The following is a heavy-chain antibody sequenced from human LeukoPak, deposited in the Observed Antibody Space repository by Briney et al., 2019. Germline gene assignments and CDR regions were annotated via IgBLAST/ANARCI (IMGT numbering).Heavy chain of an antibody. CDR1: GYTFTGYY. Sequence: ASVKVSCKASGYTFTGYYMYWVRQAPGQGLEWMGWINPNSGGTNYAQKFQGRVTMTRDTSISTAYMELSRLRSDDTAVYYCARVESIAAAGCFDYWGQGTLVTVSS. CDR2: INPNSGGT. J-gene: IGHJ4*02. CDR3: ARVESIAAAGCFDY. D-gene: IGHD6-13*01. V-gene: IGHV1-2*02.